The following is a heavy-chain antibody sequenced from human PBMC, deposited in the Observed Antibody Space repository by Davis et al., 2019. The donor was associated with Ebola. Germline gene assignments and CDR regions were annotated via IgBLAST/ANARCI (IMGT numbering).Heavy chain of an antibody. D-gene: IGHD6-13*01. Sequence: ASVKVSCKASGYTFTSYGISWVRQAPGQGLEWMGWISAYNGNTNYAQKLQGRVTMTTDTSTSTAYMELRSLRSDDTAVYYCARGRESSSWYPYYYYGMDVWGQGTTVTVSS. V-gene: IGHV1-18*01. J-gene: IGHJ6*02. CDR2: ISAYNGNT. CDR1: GYTFTSYG. CDR3: ARGRESSSWYPYYYYGMDV.